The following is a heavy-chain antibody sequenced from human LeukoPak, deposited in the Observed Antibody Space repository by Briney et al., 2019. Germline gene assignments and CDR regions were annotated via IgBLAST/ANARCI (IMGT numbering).Heavy chain of an antibody. CDR2: ISAYNGNT. J-gene: IGHJ6*02. Sequence: ASVKVSYKASGYTFTIYGISWVRQAPGQGLEWMGWISAYNGNTNYAQKLQGRVTMTTDTSTSTAYMELRSLRSDDTAVYYCARDQPRSGYYYYGMDVWGQGTTVTVSS. V-gene: IGHV1-18*01. CDR1: GYTFTIYG. CDR3: ARDQPRSGYYYYGMDV.